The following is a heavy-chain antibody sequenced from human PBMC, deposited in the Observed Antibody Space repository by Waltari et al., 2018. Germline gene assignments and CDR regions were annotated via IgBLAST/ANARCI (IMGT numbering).Heavy chain of an antibody. J-gene: IGHJ4*02. CDR1: GFTFSSYA. Sequence: EVQLLESGGGLVQPGGSLGLSCAASGFTFSSYAMSWVRQAPGKGLEWVSVIYSGGSTYYADSVKGRFTISRDNSKNTLYLQMNSLRAEDTAVYYCAKDRSSSSPIDYWGQGTLVTVSS. CDR3: AKDRSSSSPIDY. D-gene: IGHD6-6*01. CDR2: IYSGGST. V-gene: IGHV3-23*03.